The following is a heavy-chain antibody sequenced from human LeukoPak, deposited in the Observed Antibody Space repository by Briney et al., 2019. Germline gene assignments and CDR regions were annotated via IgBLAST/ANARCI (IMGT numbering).Heavy chain of an antibody. CDR2: ISGSGGST. V-gene: IGHV3-23*01. D-gene: IGHD3-22*01. CDR1: GFTFSGYA. CDR3: AKGADSSGKYYFDY. J-gene: IGHJ4*02. Sequence: GGSLRLSCAASGFTFSGYAMSWVRPAPGKGLEWVSAISGSGGSTYYADSVNGRFTISRDNSKNTLYLQMNSLRAEDTAVYYCAKGADSSGKYYFDYWGQGTLVTVSS.